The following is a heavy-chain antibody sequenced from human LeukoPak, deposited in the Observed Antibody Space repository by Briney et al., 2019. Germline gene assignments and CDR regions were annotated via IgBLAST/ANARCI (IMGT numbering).Heavy chain of an antibody. D-gene: IGHD2-2*01. CDR2: ISGSGGST. V-gene: IGHV3-23*01. Sequence: GGSLRLSCAASGFTFSSYSMNWVRQAPGKGLEWVSAISGSGGSTYYADSVKGRFTISRDNSKNTLYLQMNSLRAEDTAVYYCARRSSTSCYDYWGQGTLVTVSS. CDR3: ARRSSTSCYDY. J-gene: IGHJ4*02. CDR1: GFTFSSYS.